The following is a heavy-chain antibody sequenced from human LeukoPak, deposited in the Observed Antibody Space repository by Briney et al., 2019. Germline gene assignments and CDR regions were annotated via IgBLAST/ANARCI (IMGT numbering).Heavy chain of an antibody. CDR1: GISFSTYA. CDR3: AKASVRRGFIGYDSDY. V-gene: IGHV3-23*01. D-gene: IGHD5-12*01. CDR2: ISGSGGSG. Sequence: QPGGSLRLACAASGISFSTYAMTCVSQTPGKGLEWVAAISGSGGSGNYADSVKGRFTITRDDSKNTLYVQMNSLRAEDTAVYFCAKASVRRGFIGYDSDYWGQGTQVTVSS. J-gene: IGHJ4*02.